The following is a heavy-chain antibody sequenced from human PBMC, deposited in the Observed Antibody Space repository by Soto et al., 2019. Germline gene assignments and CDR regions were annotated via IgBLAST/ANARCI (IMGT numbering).Heavy chain of an antibody. CDR1: GYTFTSYY. Sequence: QVQLVQSGAEVKKPGASVKVSCKASGYTFTSYYMHWVRQAPGQGLEWMGIINPSGGSTSYAQKFQGRVTMTRDTSTSTVYMELSSLRSEDTAVYYCAREGDITIYPPYYYCGMDVWGQGTTVTVSS. CDR3: AREGDITIYPPYYYCGMDV. V-gene: IGHV1-46*01. D-gene: IGHD3-3*01. CDR2: INPSGGST. J-gene: IGHJ6*01.